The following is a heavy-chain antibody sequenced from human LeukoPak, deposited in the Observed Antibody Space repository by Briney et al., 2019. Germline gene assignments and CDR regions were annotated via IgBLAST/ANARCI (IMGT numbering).Heavy chain of an antibody. CDR1: GGSISSYY. Sequence: SETLSLTCTVSGGSISSYYWSWIRQPPGKGLEWIGYISYSGSTNYNPSLKSRVTISVDTSKNQFSLKLRSVTAADTAVYYCARHGIDYSFDYWGQGTLVTVSS. J-gene: IGHJ4*02. CDR2: ISYSGST. D-gene: IGHD3-22*01. V-gene: IGHV4-59*08. CDR3: ARHGIDYSFDY.